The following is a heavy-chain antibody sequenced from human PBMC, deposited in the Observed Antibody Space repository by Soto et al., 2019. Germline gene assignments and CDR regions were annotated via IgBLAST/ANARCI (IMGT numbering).Heavy chain of an antibody. J-gene: IGHJ5*02. CDR1: VFSLTTRGVG. CDR2: IYWDDDK. V-gene: IGHV2-5*02. D-gene: IGHD3-16*01. CDR3: AHIPNYYQYDWFDP. Sequence: QITLKESGPTLVKPTQTLTLTCTFSVFSLTTRGVGVGWIRQPPGKALECLALIYWDDDKRYSPSLQSRLSITKDTSKNQVVLTMTNVDPVATATYYCAHIPNYYQYDWFDPWGQGTLVSVSS.